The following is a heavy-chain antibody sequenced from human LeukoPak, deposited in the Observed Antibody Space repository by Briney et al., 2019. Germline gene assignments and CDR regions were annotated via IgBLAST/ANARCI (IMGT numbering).Heavy chain of an antibody. CDR1: GFTFSSYA. CDR2: ISYDGSNK. D-gene: IGHD3-3*01. J-gene: IGHJ6*02. V-gene: IGHV3-30-3*01. CDR3: AREAYDFWSGYDCYYYGMDV. Sequence: GGSLRLSCAASGFTFSSYAMHWVRQAPGKGLEWVAVISYDGSNKYYADSVKGRFTISRDNSKNTLYLQMNSLRAEDTAVYYCAREAYDFWSGYDCYYYGMDVWGQGTTVTVSS.